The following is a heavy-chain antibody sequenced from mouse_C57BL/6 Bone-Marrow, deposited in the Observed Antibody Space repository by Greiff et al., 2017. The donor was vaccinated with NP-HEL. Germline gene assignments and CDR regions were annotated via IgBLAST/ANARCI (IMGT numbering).Heavy chain of an antibody. J-gene: IGHJ4*01. CDR3: ARQRRYYAMDY. Sequence: EVKLVESGGGLVQPGGSLKLSCAASGFTFSYYYMYWVRQTPEKRLEWVAYISNGGGSTYYPDTVKGRFTISRDNAKNTLYLQMSRLKSEDTAMYYCARQRRYYAMDYWGQGTSVTVSS. V-gene: IGHV5-12*01. CDR2: ISNGGGST. CDR1: GFTFSYYY.